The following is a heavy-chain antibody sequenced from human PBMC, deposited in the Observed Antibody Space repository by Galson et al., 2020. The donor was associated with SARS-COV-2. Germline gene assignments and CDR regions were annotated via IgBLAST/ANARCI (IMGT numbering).Heavy chain of an antibody. CDR1: GFTFTNFV. J-gene: IGHJ5*02. Sequence: GGSLRLSCATSGFTFTNFVMAWVRQAPGRGLDWVSAISGSGAWTYYADSVKGRFTISRDNSNNTLSLQMNSLRADDTAVYYCAKATTGGYFGGFDPWGRGTLVTVSS. D-gene: IGHD1-26*01. CDR2: ISGSGAWT. CDR3: AKATTGGYFGGFDP. V-gene: IGHV3-23*01.